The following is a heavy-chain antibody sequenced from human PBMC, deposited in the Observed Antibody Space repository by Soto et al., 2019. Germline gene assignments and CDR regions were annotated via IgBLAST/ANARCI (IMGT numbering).Heavy chain of an antibody. V-gene: IGHV3-74*01. D-gene: IGHD1-1*01. Sequence: EVQVVESWGALVQPGGSLRLSCAASGFTFSNYWMHWVRQVPGEGLVWVSSINNDGSRTWYADSVRGRIAMSRDNARNLVYLQMNSLRAEDTAVYYCGTTFEYWGQGDLVTVSS. CDR1: GFTFSNYW. CDR2: INNDGSRT. CDR3: GTTFEY. J-gene: IGHJ4*02.